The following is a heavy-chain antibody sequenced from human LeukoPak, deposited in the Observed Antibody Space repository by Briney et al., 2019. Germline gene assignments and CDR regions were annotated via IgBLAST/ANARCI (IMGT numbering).Heavy chain of an antibody. D-gene: IGHD2-2*01. Sequence: ASVKVSCKTSGYSFTSYNLHWVRQAPGQRLEWMGIIKPSGGNTNYAQKFQGRVTMTRDTSISTAYMELSRLTSDDTAVYYCARRRDCSTTRCYVEYFQHWGQGTLVTVSS. CDR3: ARRRDCSTTRCYVEYFQH. J-gene: IGHJ1*01. CDR2: IKPSGGNT. CDR1: GYSFTSYN. V-gene: IGHV1-46*01.